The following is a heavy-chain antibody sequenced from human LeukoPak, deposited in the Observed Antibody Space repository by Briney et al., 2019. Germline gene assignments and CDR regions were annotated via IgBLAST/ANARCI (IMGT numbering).Heavy chain of an antibody. V-gene: IGHV3-11*04. CDR1: GFTFSDYY. CDR3: AKSRYYYDTSGYSPSDY. Sequence: GGSLRLSCAAPGFTFSDYYMSWIRQAPGKGLEWVSYISSSGSTIYYADSVKGRFTISRDNSKKTLYLQMNSLRAEDTAVYYCAKSRYYYDTSGYSPSDYWGQGTLVTVSS. J-gene: IGHJ4*02. CDR2: ISSSGSTI. D-gene: IGHD3-22*01.